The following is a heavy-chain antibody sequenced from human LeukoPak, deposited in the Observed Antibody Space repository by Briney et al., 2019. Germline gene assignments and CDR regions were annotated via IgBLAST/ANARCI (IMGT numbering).Heavy chain of an antibody. V-gene: IGHV4-4*07. CDR1: GGSISSYY. CDR3: ARQIASAGTAGFDF. D-gene: IGHD6-13*01. J-gene: IGHJ4*02. Sequence: SETLSLTCTVSGGSISSYYWSWIRQPAGKGLEWIGRIYSTGSTNYNPSLKSRVTMLVDTSKNQFSLRLRSVTAADTAVYYCARQIASAGTAGFDFWGQGALVTVSS. CDR2: IYSTGST.